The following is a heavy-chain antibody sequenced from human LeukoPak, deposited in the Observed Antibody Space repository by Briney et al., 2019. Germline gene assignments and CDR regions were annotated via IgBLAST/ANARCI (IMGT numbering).Heavy chain of an antibody. CDR1: GFTFSGYA. D-gene: IGHD2-21*01. CDR2: ISGSGGST. Sequence: PGGSLRLSCAASGFTFSGYAMSWVRQAPGKGLEWVSAISGSGGSTYYADSVKGRFTISRDNSKNTLYLQMNSLRAEDTAVYYCAKDHIVVVIAPSSAFDYWGQGTLVTVSS. J-gene: IGHJ4*02. CDR3: AKDHIVVVIAPSSAFDY. V-gene: IGHV3-23*01.